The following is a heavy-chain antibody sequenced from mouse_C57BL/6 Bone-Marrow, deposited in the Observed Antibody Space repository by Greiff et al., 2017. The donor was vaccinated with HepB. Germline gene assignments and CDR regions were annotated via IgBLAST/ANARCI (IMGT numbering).Heavy chain of an antibody. Sequence: EVKLMESGPGLVKPSQSLSLTCSVTGYSITSGYYWNWIRQFPGNKLEWMGYISYDGSNNYNPSLKNRISITRDTSKNQFFLKLNSVTTEDTATYYCARVKGPYYYGSSPYWYFDVWGTGTTVTVSS. CDR2: ISYDGSN. V-gene: IGHV3-6*01. J-gene: IGHJ1*03. CDR1: GYSITSGYY. CDR3: ARVKGPYYYGSSPYWYFDV. D-gene: IGHD1-1*01.